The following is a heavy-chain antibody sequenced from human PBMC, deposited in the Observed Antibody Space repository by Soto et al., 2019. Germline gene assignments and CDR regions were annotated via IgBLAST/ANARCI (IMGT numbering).Heavy chain of an antibody. J-gene: IGHJ5*02. CDR1: GFAFSSDT. V-gene: IGHV3-23*01. CDR2: INSGGDNT. CDR3: ARALSAWFDP. Sequence: EVQLLESGGGLVQPGGSLRLSCTASGFAFSSDTISWVRQAPGKGLEWVSGINSGGDNTHYADSVKGRFSNSRDSCKNTVFLQMNSLRAEDAAVYYCARALSAWFDPSCQGALVTVCS.